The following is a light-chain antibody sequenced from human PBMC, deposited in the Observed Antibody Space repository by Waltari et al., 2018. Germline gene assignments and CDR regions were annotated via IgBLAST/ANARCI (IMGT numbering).Light chain of an antibody. CDR3: CSYAGNSIYV. V-gene: IGLV2-23*02. J-gene: IGLJ1*01. CDR1: TSDVGSYTL. Sequence: QSALTQPASVSGSPGQSITIPCTGTTSDVGSYTLDSWYQHNPGKAPKLIIFEVSERPSGVSNRFSGSKSGNTASLTISGLQAEDEADYHCCSYAGNSIYVFGTGTRVTVL. CDR2: EVS.